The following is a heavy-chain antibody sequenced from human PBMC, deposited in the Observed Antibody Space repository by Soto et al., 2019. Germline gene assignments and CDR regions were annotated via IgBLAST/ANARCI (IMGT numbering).Heavy chain of an antibody. CDR2: IIPIFGTA. CDR1: GGTFSSYA. D-gene: IGHD4-17*01. Sequence: QVQLVQSGAEVKKPGSSVKVSCKASGGTFSSYAIGWVRQAPGQGLEWMGGIIPIFGTANYAQKFQGRVTITADETTSTAYMELSSLRSEDTAVYYCASRDYGGNSVSWFDPWGQGTLVTVSS. J-gene: IGHJ5*02. CDR3: ASRDYGGNSVSWFDP. V-gene: IGHV1-69*01.